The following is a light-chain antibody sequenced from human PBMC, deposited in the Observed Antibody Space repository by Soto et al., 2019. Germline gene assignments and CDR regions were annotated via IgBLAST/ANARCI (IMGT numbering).Light chain of an antibody. J-gene: IGLJ2*01. Sequence: QSVLTQPPSVSGAPGQRVTISCTGSSSNIGAGDDVPWYQQLPGTAPKLLIYGNNNRPSGVPGRFSGSKSGTSASLAITGLQAEDEADYYCQSYDTSLSVVVFGGGTKLTVL. CDR2: GNN. V-gene: IGLV1-40*01. CDR3: QSYDTSLSVVV. CDR1: SSNIGAGDD.